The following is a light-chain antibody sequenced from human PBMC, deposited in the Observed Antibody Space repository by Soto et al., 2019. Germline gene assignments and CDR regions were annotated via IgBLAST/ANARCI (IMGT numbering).Light chain of an antibody. CDR2: DAS. J-gene: IGKJ1*01. CDR1: QSVGSY. Sequence: ETVLTQSPATLSLSPGERATLSCRASQSVGSYLAWYQQKPGQVPRLLIHDASNRATGIPDRFSGSGSGTDFTLTISSLEPEDFAVYYCQQRNDWPPTWTFGQGTKVEIK. V-gene: IGKV3-11*01. CDR3: QQRNDWPPTWT.